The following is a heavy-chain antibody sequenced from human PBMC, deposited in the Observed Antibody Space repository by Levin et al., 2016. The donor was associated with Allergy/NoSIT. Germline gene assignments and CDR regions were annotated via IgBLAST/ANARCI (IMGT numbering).Heavy chain of an antibody. D-gene: IGHD3-10*01. CDR1: GFTFSDYY. V-gene: IGHV3-11*01. Sequence: GESLKISCAASGFTFSDYYMGWIRQAQGKGLQWIAYISSSGSVTYTADSVKGRFNISRDNAKNSLYLQMNSLRAEDTAVYFCARDKGITPRDAFDVWGQGTMVTVSS. CDR3: ARDKGITPRDAFDV. J-gene: IGHJ3*01. CDR2: ISSSGSVT.